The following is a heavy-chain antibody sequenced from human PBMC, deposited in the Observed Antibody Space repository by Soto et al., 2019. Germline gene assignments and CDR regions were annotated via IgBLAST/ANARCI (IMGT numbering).Heavy chain of an antibody. D-gene: IGHD6-25*01. CDR2: IIPIFPTP. Sequence: QVQLVQSGAEVKKPGSSVTLSCKASGGTFRSSTISWVRQAPGQGLEWRGGIIPIFPTPDYAQKFQDRVTITADESASTAYMELSSLTSEDTAVYYCARDRDRLPLGGNYYYIMDVWGQGTTVTVSS. CDR3: ARDRDRLPLGGNYYYIMDV. CDR1: GGTFRSST. J-gene: IGHJ6*02. V-gene: IGHV1-69*12.